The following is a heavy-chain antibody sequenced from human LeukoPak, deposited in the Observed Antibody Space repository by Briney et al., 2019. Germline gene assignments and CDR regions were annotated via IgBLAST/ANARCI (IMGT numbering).Heavy chain of an antibody. V-gene: IGHV4-59*08. D-gene: IGHD3-10*01. CDR2: IYYSGST. CDR1: GDSISSSY. CDR3: ARGYGSGSYVYYYGMDV. J-gene: IGHJ6*02. Sequence: SETLSLTFTVSGDSISSSYCSWIRQPPGKGLEWIGYIYYSGSTNYNPSLKSRVTLSVDTSKNQFSLKLNSVTAADTAVYYCARGYGSGSYVYYYGMDVWGQGTRVTVSS.